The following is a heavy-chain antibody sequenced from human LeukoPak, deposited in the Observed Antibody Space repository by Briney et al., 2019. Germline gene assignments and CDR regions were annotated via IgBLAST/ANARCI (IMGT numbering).Heavy chain of an antibody. V-gene: IGHV3-53*01. D-gene: IGHD5-18*01. J-gene: IGHJ6*02. Sequence: GGSLRLSCAASGFTVSSNYTSWVRQAPGKGLEWVSVIYSGGSTYYADSVKGRFTISRDNSKNTLYLQMNSLRAEDTAVYYCARDFAAMVGYYGMDVWGQGTTVTVSS. CDR2: IYSGGST. CDR1: GFTVSSNY. CDR3: ARDFAAMVGYYGMDV.